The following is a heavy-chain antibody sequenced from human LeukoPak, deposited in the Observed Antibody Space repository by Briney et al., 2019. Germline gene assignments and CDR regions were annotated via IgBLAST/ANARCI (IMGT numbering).Heavy chain of an antibody. D-gene: IGHD2-15*01. Sequence: GGSLRLSCAASGFTFSDYYMSWIRQAPGKGLEWVSYISSGSTIYYADSVKGRFTISRDNAKNSLYLQMNSLRAEDTAVYYCARDSGGGSYYFDYWGQGTLVTVSS. V-gene: IGHV3-11*01. J-gene: IGHJ4*02. CDR1: GFTFSDYY. CDR3: ARDSGGGSYYFDY. CDR2: ISSGSTI.